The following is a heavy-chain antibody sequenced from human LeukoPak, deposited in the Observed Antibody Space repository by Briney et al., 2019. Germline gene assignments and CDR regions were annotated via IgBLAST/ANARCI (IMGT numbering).Heavy chain of an antibody. CDR2: ISYDGSNK. Sequence: PGGSLRLSCAASGFTFSSYGMHWVRQAPGKGLEWVAVISYDGSNKYYADSVKGRFTISRDNSKNTLYLQMNSLRAEDTAVYYCTTVGIWEMVTGEDHWGQGTLVAVSS. J-gene: IGHJ4*02. V-gene: IGHV3-30*03. CDR3: TTVGIWEMVTGEDH. CDR1: GFTFSSYG. D-gene: IGHD5-24*01.